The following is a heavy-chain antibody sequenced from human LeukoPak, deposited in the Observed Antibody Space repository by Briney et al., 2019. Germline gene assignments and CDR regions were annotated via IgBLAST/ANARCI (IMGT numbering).Heavy chain of an antibody. CDR1: GFTFSSYA. CDR3: AKIEIAAAGGTFDY. J-gene: IGHJ4*02. CDR2: ISGSGGST. V-gene: IGHV3-23*01. Sequence: GGSLRLSCAASGFTFSSYAMSWVRQAPGKGLEWVSAISGSGGSTYYADSVEGRYTISRDNSKNTLYLQMNSLRAEDTAVYYCAKIEIAAAGGTFDYWGQGTLVTVSS. D-gene: IGHD6-13*01.